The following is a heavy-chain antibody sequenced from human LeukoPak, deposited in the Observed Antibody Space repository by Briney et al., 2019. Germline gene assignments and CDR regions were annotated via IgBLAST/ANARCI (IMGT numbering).Heavy chain of an antibody. J-gene: IGHJ4*02. Sequence: ASVKVSCKASGYTFTSYGISWVRQAPGQGLEWMGWISAYNGNTNYAQKLQGRVTMTTDTSTSTAYMELRSLRADDTAVYYCARGYCSGGSCYSGYWGQGTLVTVSS. CDR2: ISAYNGNT. CDR1: GYTFTSYG. V-gene: IGHV1-18*01. CDR3: ARGYCSGGSCYSGY. D-gene: IGHD2-15*01.